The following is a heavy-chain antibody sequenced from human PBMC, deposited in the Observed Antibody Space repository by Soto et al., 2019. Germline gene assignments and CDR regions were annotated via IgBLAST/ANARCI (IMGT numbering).Heavy chain of an antibody. D-gene: IGHD3-3*01. CDR1: GFTFSSHW. V-gene: IGHV3-74*01. CDR2: IDTDGTGS. CDR3: AKDLRITIFGVVISLDY. J-gene: IGHJ4*02. Sequence: SGGSLRLSCAASGFTFSSHWMHWVRQVPGKGLVWVSRIDTDGTGSSYADSVKGRFTISRDNAENTLYLQMNSLRAEDTAVYYCAKDLRITIFGVVISLDYWGQGTLVTVSS.